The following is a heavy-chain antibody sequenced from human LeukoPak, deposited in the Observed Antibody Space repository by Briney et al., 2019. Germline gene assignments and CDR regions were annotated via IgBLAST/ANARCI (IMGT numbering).Heavy chain of an antibody. CDR2: IYYSGST. Sequence: PSETLSLTCTVSGGSISSGDYYWSWIRQPPGKGLEWIGYIYYSGSTNYNPSLKSRVTISVDTSKNQFSLKLSSVTAADTAVYYCARDYSSSWYWFDPWGQGTLVTVSS. CDR3: ARDYSSSWYWFDP. V-gene: IGHV4-61*08. D-gene: IGHD6-13*01. CDR1: GGSISSGDYY. J-gene: IGHJ5*02.